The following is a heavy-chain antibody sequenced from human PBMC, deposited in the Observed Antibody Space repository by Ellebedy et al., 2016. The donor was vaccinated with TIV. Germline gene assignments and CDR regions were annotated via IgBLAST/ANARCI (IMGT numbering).Heavy chain of an antibody. Sequence: GESLKISCAASEFTVSSNYMSWVRQAPGKGLEWVSVIYSGGTTHYADSVKGRFTISRDNAKSSLYLQMNSLRAEDTAVYYCAREAISYATSGYYFDYWGQGTLVTVSS. CDR3: AREAISYATSGYYFDY. J-gene: IGHJ4*02. V-gene: IGHV3-66*01. CDR1: EFTVSSNY. CDR2: IYSGGTT. D-gene: IGHD3-16*01.